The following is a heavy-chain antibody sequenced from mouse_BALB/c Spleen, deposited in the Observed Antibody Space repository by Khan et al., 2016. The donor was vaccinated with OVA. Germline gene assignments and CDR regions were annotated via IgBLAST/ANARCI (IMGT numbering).Heavy chain of an antibody. J-gene: IGHJ2*01. Sequence: QVQLQQSGPELVRPGVSVKISCKGSGYTFTDYAMYWVKQSHAQSLEWIGLISTYSGNTNYNQKFKGKATMTVDKSSSTAYMELARLTSEDSAIYCGARPAYDGYYDYWGQGTTLTVSS. D-gene: IGHD2-3*01. V-gene: IGHV1S137*01. CDR3: ARPAYDGYYDY. CDR2: ISTYSGNT. CDR1: GYTFTDYA.